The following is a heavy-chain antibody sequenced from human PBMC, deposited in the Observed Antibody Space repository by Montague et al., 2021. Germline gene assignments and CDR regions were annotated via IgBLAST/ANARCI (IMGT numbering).Heavy chain of an antibody. CDR1: SGSIFHAY. J-gene: IGHJ5*02. Sequence: SETLSLTCTVSSGSIFHAYWSWVRQPPGKGLEWLGSMFYGGATSNNPSLKSRVTMSIDTSTNQFSLKLSFVTAADTAVYYCAKQDYFVSGTSYKGFDHWGQGTLVTVSS. V-gene: IGHV4-59*08. D-gene: IGHD3-10*01. CDR3: AKQDYFVSGTSYKGFDH. CDR2: MFYGGAT.